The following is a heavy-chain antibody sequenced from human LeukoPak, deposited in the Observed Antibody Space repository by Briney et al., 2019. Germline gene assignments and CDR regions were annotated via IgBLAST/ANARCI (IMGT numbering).Heavy chain of an antibody. V-gene: IGHV3-23*01. CDR3: AKGSGYYPMVYYGMDV. J-gene: IGHJ6*02. CDR1: GFTFSSYA. D-gene: IGHD3-22*01. Sequence: GGSLRLSCAASGFTFSSYAMSWVRQAPGKGLERVSAISGSGGSTYYADSVKGRFTISRDNSKNTLYLQMNSLRAEDTAVYYCAKGSGYYPMVYYGMDVWGQGTTVTVSS. CDR2: ISGSGGST.